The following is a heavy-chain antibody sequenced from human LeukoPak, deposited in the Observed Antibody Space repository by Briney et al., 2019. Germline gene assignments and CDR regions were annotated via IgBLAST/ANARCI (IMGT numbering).Heavy chain of an antibody. D-gene: IGHD2-2*01. Sequence: GESLKISCKGSGYSFTSYWIGWVRQMPGKGLEWMGIIYPGDSDTRYSPSFQGQVTISADKSISTAYPQWSSLKASDTAMYYCARQGCSSTSCYNWFDPWGQGTLVTVSS. J-gene: IGHJ5*02. CDR1: GYSFTSYW. CDR3: ARQGCSSTSCYNWFDP. V-gene: IGHV5-51*01. CDR2: IYPGDSDT.